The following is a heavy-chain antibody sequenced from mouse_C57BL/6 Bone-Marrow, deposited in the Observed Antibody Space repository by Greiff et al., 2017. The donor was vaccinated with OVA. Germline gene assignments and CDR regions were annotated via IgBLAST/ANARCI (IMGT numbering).Heavy chain of an antibody. V-gene: IGHV1-19*01. J-gene: IGHJ4*01. Sequence: EVQLQQSGPVLVKPGASVKMSCKASGYTFTDYYMNWVKQSHGKSLEWIGVINPYNGGTSYNQKFKGKATLTVDKSSSTAYMELNSLTSEDSAVYYCARRGYSSYAMDYWGQGTSVTVSS. D-gene: IGHD1-1*01. CDR3: ARRGYSSYAMDY. CDR2: INPYNGGT. CDR1: GYTFTDYY.